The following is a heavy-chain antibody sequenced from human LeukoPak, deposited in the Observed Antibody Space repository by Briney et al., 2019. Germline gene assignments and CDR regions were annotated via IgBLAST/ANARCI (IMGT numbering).Heavy chain of an antibody. CDR2: IFYSGTT. J-gene: IGHJ5*02. CDR3: ARHILEEHWFDP. CDR1: GGSIRSNSYY. V-gene: IGHV4-39*01. Sequence: SETLSLTCIVSGGSIRSNSYYWGWIRQPPGKGLEWIGSIFYSGTTYYNPSLKSRVTISIDTSKNQFSLKVTSVTAADTAVYYCARHILEEHWFDPWGLGTLVIVSS. D-gene: IGHD1-1*01.